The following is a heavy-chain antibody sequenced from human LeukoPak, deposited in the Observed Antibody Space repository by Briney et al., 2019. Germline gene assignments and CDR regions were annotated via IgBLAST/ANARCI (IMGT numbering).Heavy chain of an antibody. J-gene: IGHJ4*02. D-gene: IGHD3-22*01. V-gene: IGHV4-59*01. CDR1: GGSISSYY. Sequence: SETLSLTCTVSGGSISSYYWSWIRQSPGKGLEWIGYIHYSGSTNYNPSLKSRVTISVDTSKNQCSLILNSVTAADTAVYYCTRVDYYDSSVFDYWGQGTLVTVSS. CDR2: IHYSGST. CDR3: TRVDYYDSSVFDY.